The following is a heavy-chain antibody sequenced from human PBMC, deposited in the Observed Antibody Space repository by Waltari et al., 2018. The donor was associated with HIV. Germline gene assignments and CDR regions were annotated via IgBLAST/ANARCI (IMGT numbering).Heavy chain of an antibody. CDR2: MNHNRGNT. J-gene: IGHJ3*02. Sequence: QVQLVQSGAEVKKPGASVKVSCKASGYTFTNYDINWVRQATGQGLEWMGCMNHNRGNTSYAQKFQRRGTMTRNTSISTAYMELSSLRSEETAVYYCARGYSYDRSGEAFDIWGQGTMVTVSS. CDR1: GYTFTNYD. CDR3: ARGYSYDRSGEAFDI. V-gene: IGHV1-8*01. D-gene: IGHD3-22*01.